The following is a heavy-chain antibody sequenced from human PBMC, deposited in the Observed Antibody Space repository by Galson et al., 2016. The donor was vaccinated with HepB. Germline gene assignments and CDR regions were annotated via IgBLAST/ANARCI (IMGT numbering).Heavy chain of an antibody. Sequence: SLRLSCAASGFTFSNYAMHWVRQAPGKGLEXVAIIFYDGSSKNYADSVKGRFTISRDNSKNTLYLQLDSLRAEDTAVYYCSRDPHRYALQLWGQGTLVTVSS. CDR2: IFYDGSSK. D-gene: IGHD2-2*01. CDR3: SRDPHRYALQL. CDR1: GFTFSNYA. V-gene: IGHV3-33*01. J-gene: IGHJ1*01.